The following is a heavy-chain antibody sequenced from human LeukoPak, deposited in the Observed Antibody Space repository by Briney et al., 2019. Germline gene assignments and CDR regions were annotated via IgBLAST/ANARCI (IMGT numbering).Heavy chain of an antibody. V-gene: IGHV3-21*01. D-gene: IGHD3-22*01. CDR2: ISSSSSYI. CDR3: AREGVDYDSSGYDY. CDR1: GFTFSSYS. J-gene: IGHJ4*02. Sequence: GGSLRLSCAASGFTFSSYSMNWVRQAPGKGLEWVSSISSSSSYIYYADSVKGRFTISRDNAKNSLYLQMNSRRAEDTAVYYCAREGVDYDSSGYDYWGQGTLVTVSS.